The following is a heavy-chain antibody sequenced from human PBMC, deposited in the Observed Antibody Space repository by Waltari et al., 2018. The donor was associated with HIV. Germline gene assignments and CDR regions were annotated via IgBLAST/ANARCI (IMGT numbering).Heavy chain of an antibody. V-gene: IGHV4-38-2*01. J-gene: IGHJ2*01. CDR1: GYSISSDDN. CDR3: ARAGVVPALFDL. CDR2: VYHSGST. Sequence: QVQLQESGPGLLKPSETLSLTCVVSGYSISSDDNWGWVRQPPGKGLEWIGSVYHSGSTLHNPSLNSRVTISIDTSKSQFSLKLSSGTAADTAVYYCARAGVVPALFDLWGRGTLVTVSS. D-gene: IGHD2-2*01.